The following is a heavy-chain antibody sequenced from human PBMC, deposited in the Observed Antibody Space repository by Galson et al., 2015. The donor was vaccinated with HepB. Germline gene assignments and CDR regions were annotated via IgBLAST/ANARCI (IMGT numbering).Heavy chain of an antibody. CDR2: ISYDGSND. D-gene: IGHD3-22*01. Sequence: SLRLSCAASGFTFDTFAMHWVRQAPGKGLEWVSLISYDGSNDYYADSVKGRFTVSRDDSKNTLFLQMNRLKPEDTAVYYCARGLYYYDSSGYFGHHWGQGTLVTVSS. CDR1: GFTFDTFA. V-gene: IGHV3-30-3*01. J-gene: IGHJ5*02. CDR3: ARGLYYYDSSGYFGHH.